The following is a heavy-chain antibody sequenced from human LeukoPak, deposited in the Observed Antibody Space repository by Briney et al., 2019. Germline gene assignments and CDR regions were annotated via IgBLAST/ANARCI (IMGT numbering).Heavy chain of an antibody. CDR2: IKSKTDGGTT. J-gene: IGHJ6*02. Sequence: GGSLRLSCAASGFTVSSNYMSWVRQAPGKGLEGVGRIKSKTDGGTTDYVAPVKGRFTISRDDSKNTVYLQMNSLKTEDTGVYYCTTEYGMHVWGQGTTVTVSS. CDR3: TTEYGMHV. CDR1: GFTVSSNY. V-gene: IGHV3-15*01.